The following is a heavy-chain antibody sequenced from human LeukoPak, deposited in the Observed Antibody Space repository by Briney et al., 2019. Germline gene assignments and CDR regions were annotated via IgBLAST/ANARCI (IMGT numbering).Heavy chain of an antibody. D-gene: IGHD3-22*01. CDR1: GFTFSNFD. Sequence: GGSLRLSCAASGFTFSNFDLSWVRQAPGKGLEWVSVISGSGDVTYYADSVKGRFTISRDNSKNTLYLQMNSLRAEDTAVYYCAKGTRYYYDSSGSDFDYWGQGTLVTVSS. CDR3: AKGTRYYYDSSGSDFDY. J-gene: IGHJ4*02. V-gene: IGHV3-23*01. CDR2: ISGSGDVT.